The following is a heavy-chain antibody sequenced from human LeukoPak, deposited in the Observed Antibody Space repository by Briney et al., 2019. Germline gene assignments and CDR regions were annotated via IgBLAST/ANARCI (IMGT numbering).Heavy chain of an antibody. J-gene: IGHJ4*02. CDR1: GYTFTSYY. V-gene: IGHV1-46*01. CDR2: INPSGGST. CDR3: ARAGDYYDSSGYVYFDY. Sequence: GASVKVSCKASGYTFTSYYMHWVRQAPGQGLEWMGIINPSGGSTSYAQKFQGRITMTRDMSTSTVYMELSSLRSEDTAVYYCARAGDYYDSSGYVYFDYWGQGTLVTVSS. D-gene: IGHD3-22*01.